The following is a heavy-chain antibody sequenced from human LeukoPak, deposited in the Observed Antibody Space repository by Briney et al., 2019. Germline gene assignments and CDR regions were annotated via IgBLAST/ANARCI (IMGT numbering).Heavy chain of an antibody. Sequence: SETLSLTCTVSGGSISSSSYYWGWIRQPPGKGLEWIGEINHSGSTNYNPSLKSRVTITVDTSKNQFSLKLSSVTAADTAVYYCASAYCTNGVCYTFDYWGQGTLVTVSS. D-gene: IGHD2-8*01. CDR1: GGSISSSSYY. CDR3: ASAYCTNGVCYTFDY. V-gene: IGHV4-39*07. J-gene: IGHJ4*02. CDR2: INHSGST.